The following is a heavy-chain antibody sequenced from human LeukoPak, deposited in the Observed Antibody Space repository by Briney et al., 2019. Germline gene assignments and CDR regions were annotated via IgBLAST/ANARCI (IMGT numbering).Heavy chain of an antibody. CDR1: GFTFHSYS. Sequence: GGSLRLSCAASGFTFHSYSMNWVRQAPGKGLEWVASISSSIPFIYYADSVKGRFTISRDNAKNSLYLQMNSLRAEDTAVYYCAREAWGDSSGTNDYWGQGTLVTVSS. CDR2: ISSSIPFI. V-gene: IGHV3-21*01. CDR3: AREAWGDSSGTNDY. J-gene: IGHJ4*02. D-gene: IGHD6-19*01.